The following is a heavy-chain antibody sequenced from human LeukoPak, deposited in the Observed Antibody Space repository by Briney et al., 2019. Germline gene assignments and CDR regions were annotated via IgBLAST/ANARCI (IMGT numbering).Heavy chain of an antibody. Sequence: GGSLRLSCAASGFTFSSFEVNWVRQAPGKGLEWVSYISSSGTSIYYADSVKGRFTISRDNAKNSLYLQMNSLRAEDTAVYYCARDRGSGWYGGELDYWGQGTLVTVSS. J-gene: IGHJ4*02. D-gene: IGHD6-19*01. CDR2: ISSSGTSI. CDR1: GFTFSSFE. CDR3: ARDRGSGWYGGELDY. V-gene: IGHV3-48*03.